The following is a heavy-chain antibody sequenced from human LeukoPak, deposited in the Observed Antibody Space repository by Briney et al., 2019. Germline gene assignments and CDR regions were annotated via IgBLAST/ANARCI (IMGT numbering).Heavy chain of an antibody. Sequence: PGGSLRLSCAASGFTFSNYAMRWVRQAPGKGLEWVSSISGSGGSTFYADSVKGRCTIYRDKSKNTLYLQMNSLRAEDTAVYYCAKGAYGDYYYYYAMDVWGQGTTVTVSS. D-gene: IGHD4/OR15-4a*01. V-gene: IGHV3-23*01. CDR2: ISGSGGST. CDR1: GFTFSNYA. J-gene: IGHJ6*02. CDR3: AKGAYGDYYYYYAMDV.